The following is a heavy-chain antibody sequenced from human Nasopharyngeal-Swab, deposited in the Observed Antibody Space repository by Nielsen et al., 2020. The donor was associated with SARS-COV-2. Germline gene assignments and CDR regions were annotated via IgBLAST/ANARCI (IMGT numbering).Heavy chain of an antibody. Sequence: SETLSLTCAVYSGSFSGYYWSWIRQPPGTGLEWIGEVNHSGSTNYNPSLTSRVTILVDTSKNHFSLRLSSVTAADTAVYYCARRTTTVYYYYYMDVWGNGTTVTVSS. CDR1: SGSFSGYY. D-gene: IGHD4-17*01. CDR3: ARRTTTVYYYYYMDV. J-gene: IGHJ6*03. V-gene: IGHV4-34*01. CDR2: VNHSGST.